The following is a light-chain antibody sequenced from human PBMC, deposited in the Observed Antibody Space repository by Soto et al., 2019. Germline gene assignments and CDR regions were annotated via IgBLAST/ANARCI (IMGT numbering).Light chain of an antibody. CDR1: QSVSSEK. Sequence: EIVLTPFPGTLYLSPGERASLSCRATQSVSSEKLAWYQQKPGQAPRLLIFGASGRATGIPERFSGSGSGTDFSLTISRLEPEDSAVYYCQQYCSSLLNVGGGTKVDIK. V-gene: IGKV3-20*01. CDR3: QQYCSSLLN. CDR2: GAS. J-gene: IGKJ4*01.